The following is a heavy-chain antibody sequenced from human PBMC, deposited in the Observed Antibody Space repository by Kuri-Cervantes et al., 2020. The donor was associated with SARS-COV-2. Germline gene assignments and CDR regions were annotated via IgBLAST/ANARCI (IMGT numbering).Heavy chain of an antibody. J-gene: IGHJ5*02. CDR2: INPNGGSS. D-gene: IGHD3-10*01. V-gene: IGHV1-46*02. Sequence: ASVKVSCKASGYTFKNYYMHWVRQAPGQGLEWMGIINPNGGSSDYAQRFQGRVTMTRDTSTSTVYMELSSLRSEDTAVYHCARVYGSGSLGWFDPWGQGTLVTVSS. CDR1: GYTFKNYY. CDR3: ARVYGSGSLGWFDP.